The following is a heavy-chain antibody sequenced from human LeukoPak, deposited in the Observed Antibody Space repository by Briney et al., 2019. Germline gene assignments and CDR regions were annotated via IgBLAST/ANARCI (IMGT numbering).Heavy chain of an antibody. Sequence: ASVKVSCKASGYTFTSFGIGWVRQAPGQGLEWMGWISAYNGNTNYAQKLQGRVTMTTDTSTRTAYMELRSLRSDDTAVYYCARDFDGDGSPNSDNWFDPWGQGTLVTVSS. CDR1: GYTFTSFG. J-gene: IGHJ5*02. CDR3: ARDFDGDGSPNSDNWFDP. V-gene: IGHV1-18*01. D-gene: IGHD5-24*01. CDR2: ISAYNGNT.